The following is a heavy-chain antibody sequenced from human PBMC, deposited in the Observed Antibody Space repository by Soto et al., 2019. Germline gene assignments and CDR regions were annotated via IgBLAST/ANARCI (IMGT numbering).Heavy chain of an antibody. D-gene: IGHD2-21*01. J-gene: IGHJ4*02. Sequence: PGGSLRLSCAASGFAVSSYSMHWVRQAPGKGLEWVAAMSFDGNSKYFADSVKGQFKISRDTSKNTWSLEMESLGVEDSALYHCTRGRPMIANDDFEYWGRGTQVTVSS. CDR1: GFAVSSYS. V-gene: IGHV3-30-3*01. CDR3: TRGRPMIANDDFEY. CDR2: MSFDGNSK.